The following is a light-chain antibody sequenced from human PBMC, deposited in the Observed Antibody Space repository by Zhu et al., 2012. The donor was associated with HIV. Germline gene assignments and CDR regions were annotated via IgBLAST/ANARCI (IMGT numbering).Light chain of an antibody. V-gene: IGKV3-15*01. CDR2: GAS. CDR3: QQYSNWPRT. J-gene: IGKJ1*01. CDR1: QSVGST. Sequence: IVLTQSPATLSLSPGERATLSCRASQSVGSTLAWYQQKPGQAPRLLIFGASTRATGIPARFSGSGSGTEFTLTISSMQSEDFAIYHCQQYSNWPRTFGQGTKVDI.